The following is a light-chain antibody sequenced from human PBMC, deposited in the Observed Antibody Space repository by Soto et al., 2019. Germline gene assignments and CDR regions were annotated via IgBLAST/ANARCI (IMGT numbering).Light chain of an antibody. V-gene: IGLV1-51*01. CDR2: DND. Sequence: QSVLTQPPSVSAAPGQRVTISCSGSTSNIGNHHVSWYQQLPGTALKLLIYDNDKRPSGIPDRFSGSKSGTSATLGITGLQTGDEADYYCGTWDNSLNTGWVFGGGTKVTVL. CDR1: TSNIGNHH. J-gene: IGLJ3*02. CDR3: GTWDNSLNTGWV.